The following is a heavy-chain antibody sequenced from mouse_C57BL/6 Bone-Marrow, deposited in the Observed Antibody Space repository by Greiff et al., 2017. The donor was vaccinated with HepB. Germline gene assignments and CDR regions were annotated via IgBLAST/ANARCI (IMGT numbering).Heavy chain of an antibody. Sequence: LVESGAELVKPGASVKLSCKASGYTFTEYTIHWVKQRSGQGLEWIGWFYPGSGSIKYNEKFKDKATLTADKSSSTVYMELSRLTSEDSAVYFCARHEEEERHLTGTDGSEFAYWGQGTMVTVSA. D-gene: IGHD4-1*01. CDR3: ARHEEEERHLTGTDGSEFAY. CDR2: FYPGSGSI. J-gene: IGHJ3*01. V-gene: IGHV1-62-2*01. CDR1: GYTFTEYT.